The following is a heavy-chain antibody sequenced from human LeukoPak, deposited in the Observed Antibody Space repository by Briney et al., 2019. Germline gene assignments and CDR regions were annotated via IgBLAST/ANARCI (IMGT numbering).Heavy chain of an antibody. CDR2: IYTSGST. CDR1: GGSISSYY. J-gene: IGHJ6*02. Sequence: ASETLFLTCTVSGGSISSYYWSWLRQPAGKGLEWIGRIYTSGSTNYNPSLKSRVTMSVDTSKNQFSLKLSSVTAADTAVYYCARGSVRLGMDVWGQGTTVTVSS. CDR3: ARGSVRLGMDV. V-gene: IGHV4-4*07. D-gene: IGHD3-22*01.